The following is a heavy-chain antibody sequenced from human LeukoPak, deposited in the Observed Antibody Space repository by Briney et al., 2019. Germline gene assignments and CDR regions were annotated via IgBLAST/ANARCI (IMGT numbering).Heavy chain of an antibody. CDR3: AKAYCGSTVCYGGGKIDY. Sequence: PGGSLRLSCAASGFTFSSYWMSWVRQAPGKGLEWVANIKQDGSEKYYVDSVKGRFTISRDNAKNSLYLQMNSLRAEDTAVYYCAKAYCGSTVCYGGGKIDYWGQGTLVTVSS. D-gene: IGHD2-2*01. CDR2: IKQDGSEK. CDR1: GFTFSSYW. V-gene: IGHV3-7*01. J-gene: IGHJ4*02.